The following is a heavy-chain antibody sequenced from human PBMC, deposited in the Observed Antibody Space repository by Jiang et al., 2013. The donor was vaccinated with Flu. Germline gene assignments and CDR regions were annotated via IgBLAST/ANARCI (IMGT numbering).Heavy chain of an antibody. Sequence: AWMNWVRQAPGKGLEWVGRIKARRDGGAIDHAAPVKGRFTISRDDSTNTLYLQMDSLKTEDTAVYYCAIDKEGSAVTGSLGFDYWGQGTLVAVSS. CDR2: IKARRDGGAI. CDR1: AW. J-gene: IGHJ4*02. CDR3: AIDKEGSAVTGSLGFDY. D-gene: IGHD2-21*02. V-gene: IGHV3-15*07.